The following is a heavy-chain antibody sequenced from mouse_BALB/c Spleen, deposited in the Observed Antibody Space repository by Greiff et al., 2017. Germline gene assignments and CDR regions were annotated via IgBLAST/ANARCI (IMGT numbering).Heavy chain of an antibody. V-gene: IGHV5-6*01. CDR3: ARHGNYCDY. J-gene: IGHJ2*01. D-gene: IGHD1-1*02. CDR2: ISSGGSYT. Sequence: EVMLVESGGDLVKPGGSLKLSCAASGFTFSSYGMSWVRQTPDKRLEWVATISSGGSYTYYPDSVKGRFTISRDNAKNTLYLQMSSLKSEDTAMYYCARHGNYCDYWGQGTTLTVSS. CDR1: GFTFSSYG.